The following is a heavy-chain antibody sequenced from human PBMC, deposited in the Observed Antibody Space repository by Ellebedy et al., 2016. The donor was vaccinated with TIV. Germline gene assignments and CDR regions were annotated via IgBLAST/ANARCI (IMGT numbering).Heavy chain of an antibody. J-gene: IGHJ4*02. V-gene: IGHV1-18*04. CDR3: AREGIAVAGPLDY. CDR2: ISGYNGHT. Sequence: AASVKVSCKTSGYTFSNYGISWVRQAPGQGLEWMGWISGYNGHTNYAQRFQDRVTLTADTSTSTVYMEMRSLRSDDTALYYCAREGIAVAGPLDYWGQGTLLIVSS. CDR1: GYTFSNYG. D-gene: IGHD6-19*01.